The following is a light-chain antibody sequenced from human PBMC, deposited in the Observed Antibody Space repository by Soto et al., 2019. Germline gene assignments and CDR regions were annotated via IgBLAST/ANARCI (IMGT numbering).Light chain of an antibody. J-gene: IGLJ1*01. V-gene: IGLV2-14*01. CDR3: SSYTSSSTQV. Sequence: QSALTQPASVSGSPGQSITISCTGTSSDVGGYNYVSWYQQHPGKAPKLMIYDVSNRPSGVSNRSSGSKSGNTASLTISGLQAEDEADYYCSSYTSSSTQVFGTGTQLTVL. CDR1: SSDVGGYNY. CDR2: DVS.